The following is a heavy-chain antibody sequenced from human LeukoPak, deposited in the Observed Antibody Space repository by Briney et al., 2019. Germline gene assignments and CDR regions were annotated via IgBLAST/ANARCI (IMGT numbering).Heavy chain of an antibody. CDR3: AGRFGEHLFDY. D-gene: IGHD3-10*01. J-gene: IGHJ4*02. V-gene: IGHV4-61*01. CDR2: IYYSGST. Sequence: SETLSLTCTVSGGSISSGSYYWSWIRQPAGKGLEWIGYIYYSGSTNYNPSLKSRVTISVDTSKNQFSLKLSSVTAADTAVYYCAGRFGEHLFDYWGQGTLVTVSS. CDR1: GGSISSGSYY.